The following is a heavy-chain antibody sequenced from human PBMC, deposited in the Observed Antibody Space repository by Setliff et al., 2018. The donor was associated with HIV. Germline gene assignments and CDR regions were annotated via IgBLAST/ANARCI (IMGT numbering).Heavy chain of an antibody. CDR2: IWYDGSNK. J-gene: IGHJ6*03. Sequence: GGSLRLSCAASGFTFSSYCMHWVRQAPGKGLEWVAIIWYDGSNKYYADSVKGRFTISRDNSKNTLYLLMHSLRAEDTAAYYCAKDSSSGYYYYYLDVWGKGTTVTVSS. CDR1: GFTFSSYC. D-gene: IGHD6-6*01. V-gene: IGHV3-33*06. CDR3: AKDSSSGYYYYYLDV.